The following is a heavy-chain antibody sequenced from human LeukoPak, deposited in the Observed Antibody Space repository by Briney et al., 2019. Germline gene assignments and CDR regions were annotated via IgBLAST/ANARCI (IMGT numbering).Heavy chain of an antibody. Sequence: SETLSLTCTVSGVSVSSASYYWTWIRQPPGKGLEWIGYIYASGNTNYNPSLKSRVTISVDTSKNQFSLKLSSVTAADTAVYYCARDPPVAGTSWGQGTLVTVSS. CDR2: IYASGNT. CDR1: GVSVSSASYY. CDR3: ARDPPVAGTS. V-gene: IGHV4-61*01. J-gene: IGHJ4*02. D-gene: IGHD6-19*01.